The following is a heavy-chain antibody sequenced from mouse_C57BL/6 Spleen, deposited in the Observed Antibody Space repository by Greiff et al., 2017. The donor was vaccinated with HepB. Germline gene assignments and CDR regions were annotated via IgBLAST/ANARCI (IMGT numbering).Heavy chain of an antibody. CDR3: ARAGYDYDVGFDY. D-gene: IGHD2-4*01. Sequence: VQLQQSGAELVRPGSSVKLSCKASGYTFTSYWMAWVKQRPGQGLEWIGNIYPSDSETHYNQKFKDKATLTVDKSSSTAYMQLSSLTSEDSAVYYCARAGYDYDVGFDYWGQGTTLTVSS. V-gene: IGHV1-61*01. CDR1: GYTFTSYW. J-gene: IGHJ2*01. CDR2: IYPSDSET.